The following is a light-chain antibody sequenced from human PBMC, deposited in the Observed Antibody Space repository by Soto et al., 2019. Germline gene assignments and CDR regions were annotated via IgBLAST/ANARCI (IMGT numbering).Light chain of an antibody. Sequence: EIVLTQSPGTLSLSPGERATLSCRTSQSISSSHLVWYQQKPGQAPRVLIFGASRRATGIPDRFSGSGSGTDFTLTISRREFEDFAASYCQHYGDSPPFTFGPGTRVEIK. CDR1: QSISSSH. CDR2: GAS. V-gene: IGKV3-20*01. CDR3: QHYGDSPPFT. J-gene: IGKJ3*01.